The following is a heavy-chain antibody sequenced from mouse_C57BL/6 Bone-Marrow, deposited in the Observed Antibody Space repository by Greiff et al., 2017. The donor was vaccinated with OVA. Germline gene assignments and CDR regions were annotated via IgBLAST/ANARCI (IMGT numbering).Heavy chain of an antibody. CDR3: ARGDYYGSSSY. J-gene: IGHJ3*01. CDR1: GYSFTGYF. CDR2: INPYNGDT. Sequence: VQLKQSGPELVKPGDSVKISCKASGYSFTGYFMNWVMQSHGKSLEWIGRINPYNGDTFYNQKFKGKATLTVYKSSSTAHMELRSLTSEDSAVYYCARGDYYGSSSYWGQGTLVTVSA. V-gene: IGHV1-20*01. D-gene: IGHD1-1*01.